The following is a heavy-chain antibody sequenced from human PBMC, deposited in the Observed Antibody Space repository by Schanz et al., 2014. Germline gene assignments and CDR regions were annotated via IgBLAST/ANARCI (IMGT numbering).Heavy chain of an antibody. CDR3: AREMGMGYYYYGMDV. V-gene: IGHV3-30*04. D-gene: IGHD7-27*01. J-gene: IGHJ6*02. CDR1: GFASSNYA. CDR2: ISYDGSNK. Sequence: QVQLVESGGGVVQPGRSLRLSCGASGFASSNYAMHWVRQAPGKGLEWVSVISYDGSNKYYTDSVKGRFTISRDNSKNTLYLQMNSLRTEDTAVYYCAREMGMGYYYYGMDVWGQGTTVTVSS.